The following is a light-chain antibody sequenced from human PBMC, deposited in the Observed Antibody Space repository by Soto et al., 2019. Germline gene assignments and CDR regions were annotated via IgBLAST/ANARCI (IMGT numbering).Light chain of an antibody. V-gene: IGLV2-14*01. CDR2: DVS. CDR3: NSYTSSSTYV. Sequence: QSALTQPAYVSGSPRQSITISCTGTNSDVGGYNYVAWYQQHSGKAPKHMIYDVSNRPAGVSNRFSGSKSGNTACLTISGLQAEDEADYYCNSYTSSSTYVFGTGTKVTVL. CDR1: NSDVGGYNY. J-gene: IGLJ1*01.